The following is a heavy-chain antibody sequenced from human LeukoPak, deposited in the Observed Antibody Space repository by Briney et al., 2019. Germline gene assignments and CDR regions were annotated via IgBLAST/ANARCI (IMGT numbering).Heavy chain of an antibody. V-gene: IGHV1-2*02. CDR3: ASHSVVVVAASDY. Sequence: ASVKVSCKASGYTFTGYYMHWVRQAPGQGLEWMGWINPNSGGTNYAQKFQGRVTMTRDTSISTAYMGLSRLRSDDTAVHYCASHSVVVVAASDYWGQGTLVTVSS. D-gene: IGHD2-15*01. J-gene: IGHJ4*02. CDR1: GYTFTGYY. CDR2: INPNSGGT.